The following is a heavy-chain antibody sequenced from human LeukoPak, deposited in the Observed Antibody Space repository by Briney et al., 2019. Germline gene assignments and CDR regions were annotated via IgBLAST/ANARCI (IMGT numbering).Heavy chain of an antibody. D-gene: IGHD6-6*01. V-gene: IGHV4-38-2*02. CDR1: GYSISSGFY. Sequence: SDTLSFTCSVSGYSISSGFYWVWHRHPPGQGLEGIGSNYHSGNTYYNPSLKRPVTISVHTSNDQSSLKLSSVTAADTAVYSCARGPTGYSSSSLYFDYWGQGTLVTVSS. CDR3: ARGPTGYSSSSLYFDY. J-gene: IGHJ4*02. CDR2: NYHSGNT.